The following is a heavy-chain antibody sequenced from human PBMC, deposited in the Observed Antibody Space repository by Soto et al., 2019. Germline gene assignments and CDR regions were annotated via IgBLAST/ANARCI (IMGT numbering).Heavy chain of an antibody. CDR2: INAGNGNR. Sequence: QVHLVQSATEVKRPGASGKVSCQTSGFTFTSHAIQWVRQAPGQRPEWLGWINAGNGNRKYSRRFQGRITITRDTAASTAYMEIDSMTSEDTALFYCARPPINPKWGVTMFDYWGQGTLVTVSS. CDR1: GFTFTSHA. CDR3: ARPPINPKWGVTMFDY. D-gene: IGHD7-27*01. J-gene: IGHJ4*02. V-gene: IGHV1-3*01.